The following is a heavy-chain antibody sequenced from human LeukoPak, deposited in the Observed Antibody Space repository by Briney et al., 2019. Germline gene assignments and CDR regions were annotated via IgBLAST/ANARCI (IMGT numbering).Heavy chain of an antibody. CDR1: GGSFSGYY. D-gene: IGHD6-19*01. CDR3: ARGCGERSSGWYMGLLYYFDY. Sequence: SETLSLTCAVYGGSFSGYYSSWIRQPPGKGLEWIGEINHRGITNNNPSLKSRVTISVDTSKNQFSLKLSSVTAADTAVYCCARGCGERSSGWYMGLLYYFDYWGQGTLVTVSS. J-gene: IGHJ4*02. V-gene: IGHV4-34*01. CDR2: INHRGIT.